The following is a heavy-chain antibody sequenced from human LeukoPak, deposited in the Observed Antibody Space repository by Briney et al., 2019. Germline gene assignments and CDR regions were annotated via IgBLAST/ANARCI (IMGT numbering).Heavy chain of an antibody. V-gene: IGHV4-4*07. CDR3: ARGGYYASGTYYIPYYFDS. J-gene: IGHJ4*02. CDR2: IYSSGGT. D-gene: IGHD3-10*01. Sequence: SETLSLTCTVSGGSISSYYWSWIRQPAGKGREWIWRIYSSGGTNYNPSLKSRVTMSVDTSKNQFSLKLSSVTAADTAVYYCARGGYYASGTYYIPYYFDSWGQGTLVTVSS. CDR1: GGSISSYY.